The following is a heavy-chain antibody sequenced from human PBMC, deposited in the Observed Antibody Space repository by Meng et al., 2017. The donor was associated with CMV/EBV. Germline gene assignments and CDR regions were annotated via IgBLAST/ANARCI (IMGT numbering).Heavy chain of an antibody. D-gene: IGHD5-24*01. CDR3: ARMPRDGYNYIDY. CDR1: GGTFSSYA. J-gene: IGHJ4*02. CDR2: IIPIFGTA. Sequence: QVQLVQSGAEVKKPGSSVKVSCQASGGTFSSYAISWVRKAPGQGLEWMGGIIPIFGTANYAQKFQGRVTITADESTSTAYMELSSLRSEDTAVYYCARMPRDGYNYIDYWGQGTLVTVSS. V-gene: IGHV1-69*12.